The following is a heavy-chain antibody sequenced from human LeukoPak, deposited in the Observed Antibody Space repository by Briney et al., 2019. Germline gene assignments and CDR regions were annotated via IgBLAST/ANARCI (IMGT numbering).Heavy chain of an antibody. J-gene: IGHJ4*02. D-gene: IGHD4-17*01. CDR2: ISSSSSTI. Sequence: GGSLRLSCAASGFTFSSYSMNWVRQAPGKGLEWVSDISSSSSTIYYADSVKGRFTISRDNAKNSLYLQMNSLRAEDTAVYYCARSTLVTVTPHFDYWGQGTLVTVSS. CDR1: GFTFSSYS. CDR3: ARSTLVTVTPHFDY. V-gene: IGHV3-48*01.